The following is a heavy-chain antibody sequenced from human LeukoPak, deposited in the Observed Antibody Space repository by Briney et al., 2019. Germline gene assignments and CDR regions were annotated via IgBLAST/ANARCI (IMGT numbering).Heavy chain of an antibody. CDR3: ATLTVASTFDY. V-gene: IGHV3-48*03. J-gene: IGHJ4*02. CDR1: GFAFSVYE. D-gene: IGHD6-19*01. CDR2: IRSSGATR. Sequence: QTGGSLRLSCAAPGFAFSVYEMYSGRQAPGKGLEWISYIRSSGATRYYADSVKGRFTISRDNAYISLVLQMNSLRAEDTAVYYCATLTVASTFDYWGQGTLVTVSS.